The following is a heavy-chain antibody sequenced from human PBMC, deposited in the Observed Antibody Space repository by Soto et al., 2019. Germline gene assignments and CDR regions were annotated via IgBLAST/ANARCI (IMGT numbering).Heavy chain of an antibody. V-gene: IGHV4-34*01. D-gene: IGHD6-13*01. CDR1: GGSFSGYY. J-gene: IGHJ5*02. Sequence: PSETLSLTCAVYGGSFSGYYWSWIRQPPGKGLEWIGEINHSGSTNYNPSLKSRVTISVDTSKNQFSLKLSSVTAADTAVYYCARGRGAAAGKERCWFDPWGQGTLVTVSS. CDR2: INHSGST. CDR3: ARGRGAAAGKERCWFDP.